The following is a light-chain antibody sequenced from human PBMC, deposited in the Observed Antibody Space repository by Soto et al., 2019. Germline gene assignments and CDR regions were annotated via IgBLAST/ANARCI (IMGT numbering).Light chain of an antibody. J-gene: IGKJ2*01. CDR3: QQSYSTPYN. CDR1: QSIRSY. V-gene: IGKV1-39*01. Sequence: DIQMTQSPSSLSASVGDRVTITCRASQSIRSYLNWYQQKPGKAPKLLIYAASSLQSGVPSRFSGSGSGTDFTLTISSLQTEEFATYYCQQSYSTPYNFGQGTKLEIK. CDR2: AAS.